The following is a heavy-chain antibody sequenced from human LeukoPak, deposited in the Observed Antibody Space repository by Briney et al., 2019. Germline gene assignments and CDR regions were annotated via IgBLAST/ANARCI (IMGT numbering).Heavy chain of an antibody. CDR2: IYYSGST. V-gene: IGHV4-39*01. J-gene: IGHJ4*02. CDR1: GGSISSSSYY. Sequence: SETLSLTCNVSGGSISSSSYYWGWIRQPPGKGLEWIGSIYYSGSTYYNPSLKSRVTISVDTSKNQFSLKLSSVTAADTAVYYCARRFLEWLPQAFDYWGQGTLVTVSS. CDR3: ARRFLEWLPQAFDY. D-gene: IGHD3-3*01.